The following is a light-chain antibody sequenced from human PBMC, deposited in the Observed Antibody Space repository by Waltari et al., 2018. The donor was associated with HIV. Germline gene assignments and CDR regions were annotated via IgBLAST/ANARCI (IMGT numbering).Light chain of an antibody. V-gene: IGKV3-15*01. CDR2: DTS. J-gene: IGKJ4*01. CDR3: QQYDDWTV. Sequence: EAVMTQSPATLSVSPGETATLSCRASHGINNNLAWYQPKPGQAPRLLIFDTSARATGIPDRFSGSGSGTEFTLTISSLQSEDFAVYYCQQYDDWTVFGGGTKVDIK. CDR1: HGINNN.